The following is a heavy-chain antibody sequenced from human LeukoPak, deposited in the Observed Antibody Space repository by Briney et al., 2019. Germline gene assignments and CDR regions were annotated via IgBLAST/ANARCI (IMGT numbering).Heavy chain of an antibody. CDR2: ISGNGGST. Sequence: PGGSLRLSCVASGFTFGKYWMSWVRQAPGKGLEWVSAISGNGGSTYYADSVKGRFTISRDNSKNTLYLQMNSLRAEDTAVYYCANSRYSSSWSFDYWGQGTLVTVSS. CDR1: GFTFGKYW. D-gene: IGHD6-13*01. J-gene: IGHJ4*02. V-gene: IGHV3-23*01. CDR3: ANSRYSSSWSFDY.